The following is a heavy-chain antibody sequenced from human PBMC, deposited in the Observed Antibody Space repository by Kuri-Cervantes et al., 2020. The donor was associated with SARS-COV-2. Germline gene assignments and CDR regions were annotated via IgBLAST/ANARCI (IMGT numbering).Heavy chain of an antibody. CDR3: ARAEYSTGWFPDWYFDL. D-gene: IGHD6-19*01. Sequence: LSLTCAFSGFTVRTNYMSWVRQAPGKGLEFVSIIYSCGTTYYADSVKGRFTRSRDNSKNTVNHQLNSLRCEDTALYYFARAEYSTGWFPDWYFDLWGRGTLVTVSS. J-gene: IGHJ2*01. CDR1: GFTVRTNY. CDR2: IYSCGTT. V-gene: IGHV3-53*01.